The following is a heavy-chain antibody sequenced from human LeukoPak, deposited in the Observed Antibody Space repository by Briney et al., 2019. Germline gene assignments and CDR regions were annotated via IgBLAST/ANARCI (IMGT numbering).Heavy chain of an antibody. D-gene: IGHD3-10*01. CDR1: GGSISSYY. V-gene: IGHV4-59*01. Sequence: SETLSLTCTVSGGSISSYYWSWIRQPPGKGLEWIGYIYDSGSTNYNPYLKSRVTISVDTSKNQFSLKLGSVTAADTAVYYCARDHGSGRRWFDPWGQGTLVTVSS. CDR3: ARDHGSGRRWFDP. J-gene: IGHJ5*02. CDR2: IYDSGST.